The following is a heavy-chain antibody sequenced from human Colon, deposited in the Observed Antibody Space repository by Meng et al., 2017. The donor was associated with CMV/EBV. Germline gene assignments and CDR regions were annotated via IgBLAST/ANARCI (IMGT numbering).Heavy chain of an antibody. CDR1: FIDNY. CDR3: ARDKRPIYSDSDDYFYLFDY. V-gene: IGHV1-2*06. Sequence: FIDNYIHWMRQAPGQGLEWMGRVNPKTGVTKYSQNFQGRLAMTRDTSITTAYMDMTGLTSDDTALYFCARDKRPIYSDSDDYFYLFDYWGQGTLVTVSS. D-gene: IGHD3-16*01. J-gene: IGHJ4*02. CDR2: VNPKTGVT.